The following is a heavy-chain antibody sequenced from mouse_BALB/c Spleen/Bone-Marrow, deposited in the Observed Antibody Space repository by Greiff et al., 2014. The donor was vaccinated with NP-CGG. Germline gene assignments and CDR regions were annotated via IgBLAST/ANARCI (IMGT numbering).Heavy chain of an antibody. D-gene: IGHD2-5*01. CDR2: ISSGGST. V-gene: IGHV5-6-5*01. Sequence: EVKVVESGGGLVKPGGSLKLSCAASGFTFSGYAMSWVRQTPEKRLEWVASISSGGSTFYPDSVKGRFTISRDNARNILYLQMSSLRSEDTAMYYCARRKTTILTTFYWYFDVWGAGTTVTVSS. CDR3: ARRKTTILTTFYWYFDV. CDR1: GFTFSGYA. J-gene: IGHJ1*01.